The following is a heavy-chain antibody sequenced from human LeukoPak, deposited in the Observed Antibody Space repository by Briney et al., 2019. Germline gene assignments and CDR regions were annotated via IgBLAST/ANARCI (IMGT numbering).Heavy chain of an antibody. Sequence: GESLKISCKGSGYSFTSYWIGWVRQMPGKGLWLLGIIYPGDSDTRYSPSFQGQVTISADKSISTAYLQWSSLKASDTAMYYCARLYYYDSSGYLGNYFDYWGQGTLVTVSS. V-gene: IGHV5-51*01. CDR1: GYSFTSYW. J-gene: IGHJ4*02. CDR2: IYPGDSDT. CDR3: ARLYYYDSSGYLGNYFDY. D-gene: IGHD3-22*01.